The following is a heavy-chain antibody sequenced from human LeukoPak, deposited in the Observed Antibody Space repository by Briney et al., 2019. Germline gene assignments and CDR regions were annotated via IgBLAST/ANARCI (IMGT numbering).Heavy chain of an antibody. CDR1: VGSISRYY. D-gene: IGHD6-19*01. CDR2: IHYSGST. J-gene: IGHJ2*01. Sequence: PSETLCLTRMVSVGSISRYYWSWMRQPPGKGLECIGYIHYSGSTDSNPSLKSRVTISLDTSKNEISLNLNSVTAADTAVYFCARDTGGWDSSCHFDLWGRGTLVTVSS. V-gene: IGHV4-59*01. CDR3: ARDTGGWDSSCHFDL.